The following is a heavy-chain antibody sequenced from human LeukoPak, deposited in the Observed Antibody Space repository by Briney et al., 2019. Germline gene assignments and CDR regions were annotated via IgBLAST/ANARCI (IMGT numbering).Heavy chain of an antibody. J-gene: IGHJ4*02. CDR2: IFSGGST. V-gene: IGHV3-53*01. Sequence: GESLRHSRVASGCTVSSNYMSWVSQAQGKGLEWVSAIFSGGSTFYADSVTGRFTISRDNSKNTVYLEMNSLRAEDTAVYHCARDLKTSGWYGDFDYWGQGTLVTVSS. D-gene: IGHD6-19*01. CDR3: ARDLKTSGWYGDFDY. CDR1: GCTVSSNY.